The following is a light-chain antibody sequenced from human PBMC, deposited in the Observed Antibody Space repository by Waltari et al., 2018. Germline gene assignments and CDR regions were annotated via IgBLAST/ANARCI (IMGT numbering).Light chain of an antibody. CDR2: DAS. V-gene: IGKV3-11*01. J-gene: IGKJ2*01. CDR1: QSVSRS. CDR3: QQRSSLPLYT. Sequence: EVVLTQSPATLSLFPGERAILSCRASQSVSRSLAWYQQKPCLAPRLLIYDASNRAPGIPARLSGSGSGTDFTLTISSLEPEDFAVYYCQQRSSLPLYTFGQGTKLDLK.